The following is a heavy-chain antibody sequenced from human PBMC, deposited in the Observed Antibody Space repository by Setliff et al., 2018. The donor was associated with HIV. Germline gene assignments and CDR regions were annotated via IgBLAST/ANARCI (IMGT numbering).Heavy chain of an antibody. CDR2: ISRDGNTI. Sequence: GGSLRLSCAASGFTFSDYYMSWLRQAPGKGLEWVSYISRDGNTIYYADSVKGRFTISRDNAKNSLYLQLNSLRPEDTAVHYCATDSSGYYLGGFDYWGQGTLVTVSS. D-gene: IGHD3-22*01. CDR1: GFTFSDYY. CDR3: ATDSSGYYLGGFDY. J-gene: IGHJ4*02. V-gene: IGHV3-11*01.